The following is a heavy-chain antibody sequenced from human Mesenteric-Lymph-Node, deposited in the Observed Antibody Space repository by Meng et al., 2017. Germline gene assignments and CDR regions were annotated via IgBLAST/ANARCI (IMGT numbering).Heavy chain of an antibody. V-gene: IGHV4-61*01. J-gene: IGHJ4*02. D-gene: IGHD1-7*01. CDR2: IYYSGST. Sequence: QLQESGPGLGRPSATLPLTCPVSGGSVSSGSYYWSWIRQPPGKGLEWIGYIYYSGSTNYNPSLKSRVTISVDTSKNQFSLKLSSVTAADTAVYYCARSTGTTYYFDYRGQGTLVTVSS. CDR1: GGSVSSGSYY. CDR3: ARSTGTTYYFDY.